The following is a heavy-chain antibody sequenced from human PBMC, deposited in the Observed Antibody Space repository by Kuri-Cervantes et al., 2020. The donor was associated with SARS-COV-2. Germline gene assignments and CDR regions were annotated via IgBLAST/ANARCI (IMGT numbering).Heavy chain of an antibody. Sequence: GGSLRLSCAASGFTFSSYSMNWVRQAPGKGLEWVSYISSSSSTIYYADSVKGRFTISRDNAKNSLYLQMNSLRAEDTAVYYCARDLSSGLWAFDYWGQGTLVTVFS. CDR3: ARDLSSGLWAFDY. J-gene: IGHJ4*02. CDR2: ISSSSSTI. V-gene: IGHV3-48*01. CDR1: GFTFSSYS. D-gene: IGHD5-18*01.